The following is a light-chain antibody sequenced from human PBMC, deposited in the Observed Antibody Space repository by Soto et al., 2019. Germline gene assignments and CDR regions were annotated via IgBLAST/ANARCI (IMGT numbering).Light chain of an antibody. CDR2: AAS. CDR3: QQYHTDWT. J-gene: IGKJ1*01. V-gene: IGKV1-5*01. Sequence: DIQMTQSPSTLSASVGDTVTITCRASESIDNWLAWYQQKPGKAPKLLIFAASTLVRGVPSRFSGRGSGTEFTLTISSLQADYYATFYCQQYHTDWTFGQGTKVEIK. CDR1: ESIDNW.